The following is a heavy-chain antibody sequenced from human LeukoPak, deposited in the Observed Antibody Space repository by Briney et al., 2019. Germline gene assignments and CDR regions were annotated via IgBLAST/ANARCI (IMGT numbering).Heavy chain of an antibody. V-gene: IGHV4-34*01. CDR3: ARGRFPRDFWSGYTYLFDY. CDR2: INHSGST. J-gene: IGHJ4*02. CDR1: GGSFSGYY. Sequence: SETLSLTCAVYGGSFSGYYWSWIRQPPGKGLEWIGEINHSGSTNYNPSLKSRVTISVDTSKNQFSLKLSSVTAADTAVYYCARGRFPRDFWSGYTYLFDYWGQGTLVTVSS. D-gene: IGHD3-3*01.